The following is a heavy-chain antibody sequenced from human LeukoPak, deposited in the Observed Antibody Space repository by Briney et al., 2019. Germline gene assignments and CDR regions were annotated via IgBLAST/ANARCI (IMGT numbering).Heavy chain of an antibody. CDR2: IIPIFGTA. J-gene: IGHJ4*02. CDR1: GYTFTGYY. CDR3: ARGPTVMGDY. D-gene: IGHD4-11*01. Sequence: EASVKVSCKASGYTFTGYYMHWVRQAPGQGLEWMGGIIPIFGTANYAQKFQGRVTITADESTSTAYMELSSLRSEDTAVYYCARGPTVMGDYWGQGTLVTVSS. V-gene: IGHV1-69*13.